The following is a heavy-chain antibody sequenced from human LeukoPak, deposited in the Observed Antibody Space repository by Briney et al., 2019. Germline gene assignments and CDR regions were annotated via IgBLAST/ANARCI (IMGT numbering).Heavy chain of an antibody. CDR2: ISYDGSNK. V-gene: IGHV3-30-3*01. J-gene: IGHJ4*02. CDR3: ASYSSSWYVVY. Sequence: GGSLRLSCAASGFTFSSYAMHWVRQAPGKGLEWVAVISYDGSNKYYADSVKGRFTISRDNSKNTLYLQMNSLRAEDTAVYCCASYSSSWYVVYWGQATLVTVSS. D-gene: IGHD6-13*01. CDR1: GFTFSSYA.